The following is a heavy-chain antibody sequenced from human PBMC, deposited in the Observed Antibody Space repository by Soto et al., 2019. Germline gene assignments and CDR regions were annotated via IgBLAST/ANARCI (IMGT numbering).Heavy chain of an antibody. V-gene: IGHV4-59*01. Sequence: SETLSLTCTVSGGSISSYYWSWIRQPPGKGLEWIGYIYYSGGTNYNPSLKSRVTISVDTSKNQFSLKLSSVTAADTAVYYCASEIFGRFDPWGQGTLVTVSS. J-gene: IGHJ5*02. CDR3: ASEIFGRFDP. CDR2: IYYSGGT. D-gene: IGHD3-16*01. CDR1: GGSISSYY.